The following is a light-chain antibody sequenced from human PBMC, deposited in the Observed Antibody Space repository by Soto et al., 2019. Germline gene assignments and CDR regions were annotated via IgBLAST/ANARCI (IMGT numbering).Light chain of an antibody. Sequence: DIQMTQSPSTLSASVGDRVTITCRASQSISSWLAWYQQKPGKAPKLLIYKASSLESGVPSRFSGSGSGTEFTLTISSLQPDDFATYYCQQYNSYLHTFGPGTKLEIK. CDR1: QSISSW. CDR2: KAS. CDR3: QQYNSYLHT. J-gene: IGKJ2*01. V-gene: IGKV1-5*03.